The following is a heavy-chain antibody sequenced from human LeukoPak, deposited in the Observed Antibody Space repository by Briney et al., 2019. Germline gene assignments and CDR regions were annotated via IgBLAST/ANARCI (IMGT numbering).Heavy chain of an antibody. CDR3: AKDEGGAGDSHFDY. CDR1: GFTFSSFG. J-gene: IGHJ4*02. V-gene: IGHV3-30*02. Sequence: GGSLRLSCAASGFTFSSFGTHWVRQAPGKGLAWVAFLGHEGTNKYYAESVKGRFTISRDDSKNTLFLQVDSLRPEDTAVYYCAKDEGGAGDSHFDYWGQGTLVTVSS. CDR2: LGHEGTNK. D-gene: IGHD4-17*01.